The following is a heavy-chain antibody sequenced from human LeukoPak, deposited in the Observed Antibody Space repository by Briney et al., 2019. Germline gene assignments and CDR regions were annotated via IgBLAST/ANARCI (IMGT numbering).Heavy chain of an antibody. CDR3: ARDYASDY. D-gene: IGHD3-10*01. V-gene: IGHV3-48*03. Sequence: GGSLRLSCSASGFTFSRYEMNWVRQAPGKGLEWVSYISRGGDTIYFADSVKGRFTISRDKAKNSLYLQMSSLRAEDTAVYYCARDYASDYWGQGTLVTVSS. CDR1: GFTFSRYE. CDR2: ISRGGDTI. J-gene: IGHJ4*02.